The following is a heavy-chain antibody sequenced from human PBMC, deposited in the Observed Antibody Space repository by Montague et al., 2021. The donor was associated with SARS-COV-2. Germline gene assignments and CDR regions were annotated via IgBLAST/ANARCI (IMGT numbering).Heavy chain of an antibody. CDR2: IYYSGSVTT. Sequence: SETLSLTCSVSGGSINNYYWGWVRQSPGKGLEWIGYIYYSGSVTTSYXXXLKSRVSISVDTSENQFSLKLTSVTAADTAVYYCARRGGGEVFARFMYWYFDVWCRGALVTVSS. D-gene: IGHD2-21*01. J-gene: IGHJ2*01. V-gene: IGHV4-59*13. CDR1: GGSINNYY. CDR3: ARRGGGEVFARFMYWYFDV.